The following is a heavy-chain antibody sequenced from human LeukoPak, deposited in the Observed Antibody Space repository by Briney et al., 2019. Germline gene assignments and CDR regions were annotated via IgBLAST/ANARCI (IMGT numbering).Heavy chain of an antibody. D-gene: IGHD6-19*01. CDR1: GFTFRSYG. Sequence: PGGSLRLSCAASGFTFRSYGMHWVRQAPGKGLEWVAVIWYGGSNKYYADSVKGRFTVSRDNSKNTLYLQMNSLGAEDTAVYYCATAVASSSGWYADYWGQGTLVTVSS. CDR3: ATAVASSSGWYADY. CDR2: IWYGGSNK. V-gene: IGHV3-33*01. J-gene: IGHJ4*02.